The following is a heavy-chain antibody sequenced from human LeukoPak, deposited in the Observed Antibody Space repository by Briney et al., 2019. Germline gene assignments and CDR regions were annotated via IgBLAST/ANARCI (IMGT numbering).Heavy chain of an antibody. CDR2: IIPIFGTA. V-gene: IGHV1-69*05. J-gene: IGHJ4*02. Sequence: ASVKVSCKASGGTFSSYAISWVRQAPGQGLEWMGRIIPIFGTANYAQKFQGRVTITTDESTSTAYMELSSLRSEDTAVYYCARGVRMYSSSTHFDYWGQGTLFTVSS. D-gene: IGHD6-6*01. CDR1: GGTFSSYA. CDR3: ARGVRMYSSSTHFDY.